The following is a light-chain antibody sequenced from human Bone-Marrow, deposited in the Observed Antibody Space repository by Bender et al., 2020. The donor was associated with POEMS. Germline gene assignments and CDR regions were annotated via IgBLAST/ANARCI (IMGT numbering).Light chain of an antibody. Sequence: SAELSQPPSVSVSPGQTATITCSGHKLENKYASWYQQKPGQTPVLVIYHDTKRPAGIPDRFSASNSGNTATLTISGTLAMDEADYHCQAWDSYNVIFAGGTHLTVL. CDR1: KLENKY. CDR2: HDT. V-gene: IGLV3-1*01. CDR3: QAWDSYNVI. J-gene: IGLJ2*01.